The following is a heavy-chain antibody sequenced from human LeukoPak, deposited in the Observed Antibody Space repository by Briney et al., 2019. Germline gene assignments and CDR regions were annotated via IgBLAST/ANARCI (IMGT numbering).Heavy chain of an antibody. Sequence: QPGGSLRLSCAASGFTFSTYNMNWVRQAPGKGLEWVSYISSSISTVYYADSVRGRFTISRDNAKNSLYLQMNSLRDEDTAVYYCARGCSPGSCSPFDYWGQGTLVTVSS. CDR3: ARGCSPGSCSPFDY. CDR1: GFTFSTYN. V-gene: IGHV3-48*02. J-gene: IGHJ4*02. CDR2: ISSSISTV. D-gene: IGHD2-15*01.